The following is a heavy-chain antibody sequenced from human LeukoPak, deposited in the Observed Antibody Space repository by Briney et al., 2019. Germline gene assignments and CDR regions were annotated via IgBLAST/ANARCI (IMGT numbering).Heavy chain of an antibody. Sequence: GGSLSLSCAASGFTLSSYSMNWVRQAPGKGLEWVSSISSSSSYIYYADSVKGRFTIFRDNAKNSLYLQMNSLRAEDTAVYYCARVVAAMGLTTTSDAFDIWGQGTMVTVSS. V-gene: IGHV3-21*01. CDR2: ISSSSSYI. CDR1: GFTLSSYS. J-gene: IGHJ3*02. D-gene: IGHD2-15*01. CDR3: ARVVAAMGLTTTSDAFDI.